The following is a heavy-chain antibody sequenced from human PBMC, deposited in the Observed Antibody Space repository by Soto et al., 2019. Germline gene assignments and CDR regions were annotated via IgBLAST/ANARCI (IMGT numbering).Heavy chain of an antibody. V-gene: IGHV4-4*07. Sequence: LETLSLTCTVSGASISGFYWSWIRKSAGKGLEWIGRIYAAGTTDYNPSLKSRVMMSVDTSKKQFSLKLRSVTAADTAVYYCVRDGTKTLRDWFDPWGQGISVTVSS. D-gene: IGHD1-1*01. CDR1: GASISGFY. J-gene: IGHJ5*02. CDR3: VRDGTKTLRDWFDP. CDR2: IYAAGTT.